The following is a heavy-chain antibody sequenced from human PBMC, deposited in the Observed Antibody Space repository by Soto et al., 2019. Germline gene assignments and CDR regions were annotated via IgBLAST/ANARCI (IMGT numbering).Heavy chain of an antibody. J-gene: IGHJ5*02. CDR3: ATFTIYADYTGRKVDP. Sequence: QVQLQESGPGLVKPSQTLSLTCTVSGGSISSGDFYWSWIRQPPGKGLEWIGYIHYSGSTFYNPSLESRVTISVDTSKNQFSLKLSSVSAADTAVYYCATFTIYADYTGRKVDPWGQGTLVTVSS. CDR2: IHYSGST. CDR1: GGSISSGDFY. D-gene: IGHD4-17*01. V-gene: IGHV4-30-4*01.